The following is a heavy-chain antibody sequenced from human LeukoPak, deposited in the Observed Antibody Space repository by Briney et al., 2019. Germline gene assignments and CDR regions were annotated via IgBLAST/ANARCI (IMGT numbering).Heavy chain of an antibody. CDR3: ARARFNYYDTSGFQWYFDY. CDR1: GFTFSNYA. Sequence: PGRSLRLSCAASGFTFSNYAMHWVRQAPGKGLEWAAVISSDGSDKYYADSVKGRFTISRDNSKNTLYLQMNSLRAEDTDVYYCARARFNYYDTSGFQWYFDYWGQGALVTVSS. V-gene: IGHV3-30*04. D-gene: IGHD3-22*01. J-gene: IGHJ4*02. CDR2: ISSDGSDK.